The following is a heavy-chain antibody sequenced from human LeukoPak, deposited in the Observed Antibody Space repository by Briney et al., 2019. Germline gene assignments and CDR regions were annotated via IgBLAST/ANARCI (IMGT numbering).Heavy chain of an antibody. CDR1: GFTFSSYA. CDR2: ISGSGGTT. Sequence: GGSLRLSCAASGFTFSSYAMSWVRQSPGKGLEWVSGISGSGGTTYYADSVKGRFTISRDNSKSTLYLQMNSLRAEDTAVYYCAKARYCSGGSCYFDYWGQGALVTVSS. V-gene: IGHV3-23*01. D-gene: IGHD2-15*01. CDR3: AKARYCSGGSCYFDY. J-gene: IGHJ4*02.